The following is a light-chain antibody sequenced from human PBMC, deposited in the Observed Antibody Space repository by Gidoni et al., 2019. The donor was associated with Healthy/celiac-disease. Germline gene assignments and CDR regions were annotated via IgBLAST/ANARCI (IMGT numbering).Light chain of an antibody. Sequence: EIVMTQSPATLSVSPGESATLSCRASQSVSSNLAWYQQKPGQAPRLLSYGASTRATGIPARFSGSGSGTECTLTISSLQSEDFAVYYCQQYNNWPRTFGQGTKVEIK. CDR3: QQYNNWPRT. CDR1: QSVSSN. V-gene: IGKV3-15*01. J-gene: IGKJ1*01. CDR2: GAS.